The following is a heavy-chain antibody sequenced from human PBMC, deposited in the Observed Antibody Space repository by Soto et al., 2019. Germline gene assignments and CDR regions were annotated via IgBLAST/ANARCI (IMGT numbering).Heavy chain of an antibody. Sequence: EVQVVESGGGLVQPGGSLRLSCAASGFTFSSYSMNWVRQAPGKGLEWISYIGTGNSPIYYADSVKGRFTISRDNAETSLFLQMNSRRAEDSAVYYGARDSSWAFDYWGQGALVTVSS. V-gene: IGHV3-48*01. CDR3: ARDSSWAFDY. CDR2: IGTGNSPI. D-gene: IGHD3-16*01. CDR1: GFTFSSYS. J-gene: IGHJ4*02.